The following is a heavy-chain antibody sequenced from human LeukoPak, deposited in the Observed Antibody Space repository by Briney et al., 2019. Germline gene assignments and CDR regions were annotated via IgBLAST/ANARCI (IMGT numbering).Heavy chain of an antibody. CDR3: ARYCTNGVCYIY. CDR1: GGSISSGSYY. Sequence: PSQTLSLTCTVSGGSISSGSYYWSWIRQPPGKGLEWIGSIYYSGSTYYNPSLKSRVTISVDTSKNQFSLKLSSVTAADTAVYYCARYCTNGVCYIYWGQGTLVTVSS. D-gene: IGHD2-8*01. J-gene: IGHJ4*02. V-gene: IGHV4-39*01. CDR2: IYYSGST.